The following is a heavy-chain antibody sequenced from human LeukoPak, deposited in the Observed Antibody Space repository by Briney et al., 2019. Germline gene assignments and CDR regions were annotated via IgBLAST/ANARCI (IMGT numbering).Heavy chain of an antibody. V-gene: IGHV1-46*01. Sequence: ASVKVSCKASGYTFTSYYMHWVRQARGQGLEWMGIINPSGGSTIYAQKFQGRVTTTSNTSTTTAYMELSSLRSEDTAVYYCARVRGYCSGGSCRGGFDYWGQGTLVTVSS. J-gene: IGHJ4*02. CDR2: INPSGGST. CDR3: ARVRGYCSGGSCRGGFDY. D-gene: IGHD2-15*01. CDR1: GYTFTSYY.